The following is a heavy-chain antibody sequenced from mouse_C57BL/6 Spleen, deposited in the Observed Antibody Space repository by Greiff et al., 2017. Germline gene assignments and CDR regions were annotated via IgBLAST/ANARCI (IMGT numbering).Heavy chain of an antibody. CDR2: INPSTGGT. CDR1: GYSFTGYY. D-gene: IGHD1-1*01. Sequence: VQLQQSGPELVKPGASVKISCKASGYSFTGYYMNWVKQSPEKSLEWIGEINPSTGGTTYNQKFKAKATLTVDKSSSTAYMQLKSLTSEDSAVYYCAREVAEAMDYWGQGTSVTVSS. V-gene: IGHV1-42*01. CDR3: AREVAEAMDY. J-gene: IGHJ4*01.